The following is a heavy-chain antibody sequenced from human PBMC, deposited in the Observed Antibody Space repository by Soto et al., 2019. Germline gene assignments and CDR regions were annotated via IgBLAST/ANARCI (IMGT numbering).Heavy chain of an antibody. V-gene: IGHV5-51*01. D-gene: IGHD1-26*01. CDR2: IYPGDSDT. Sequence: GESLKISCKGSGYGFTSYWIGWVRQMPGKGLEWMGIIYPGDSDTRYSPSFQGQVTISADKSISTAYLQWSSLKASDTAMYYCARLVGATPYYYYGMDVWGQGTTVTVSS. CDR1: GYGFTSYW. J-gene: IGHJ6*02. CDR3: ARLVGATPYYYYGMDV.